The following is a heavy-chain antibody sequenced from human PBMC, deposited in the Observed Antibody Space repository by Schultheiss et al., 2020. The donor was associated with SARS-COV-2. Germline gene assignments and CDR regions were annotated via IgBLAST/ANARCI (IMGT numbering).Heavy chain of an antibody. J-gene: IGHJ4*02. Sequence: ASVKVSCKASGYTFTTYAISWVRQAPGQGLEWMGGIIPIFGTANYAQKFQGRVTMTTDTSTSTAYMELRSLRSDDTAVYYCARGIQLWLRSPFDYWGQGTLVTVSS. CDR3: ARGIQLWLRSPFDY. D-gene: IGHD5-18*01. CDR1: GYTFTTYA. V-gene: IGHV1-18*01. CDR2: IIPIFGTA.